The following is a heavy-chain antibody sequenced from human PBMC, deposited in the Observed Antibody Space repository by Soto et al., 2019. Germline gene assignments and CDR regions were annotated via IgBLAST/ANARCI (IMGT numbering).Heavy chain of an antibody. CDR1: GGSISSYY. Sequence: SVTLSLTCTVSGGSISSYYWSWIRQPPGKGLEWIGYIYYSGSTNYNPSLKSRVTISVDTSKNQFSLKLSSVTAADTAVYYCARAYSGYDWFDYWGQGTLVTVSS. CDR3: ARAYSGYDWFDY. D-gene: IGHD5-12*01. J-gene: IGHJ4*02. CDR2: IYYSGST. V-gene: IGHV4-59*01.